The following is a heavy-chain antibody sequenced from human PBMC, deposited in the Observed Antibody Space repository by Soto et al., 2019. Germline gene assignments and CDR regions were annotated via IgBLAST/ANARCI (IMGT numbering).Heavy chain of an antibody. CDR3: AREGYRSGWSGIGALNWFDS. V-gene: IGHV4-59*01. Sequence: ETLSLTCTVSDGSISPYYWSWIRQPPGKGLEWIGYIYYSGSTNYNPSLKSRVTISVDTSKNQFSLKLSSVTAADTAVYYCAREGYRSGWSGIGALNWFDSWGQGTLVTVSS. J-gene: IGHJ5*01. CDR1: DGSISPYY. CDR2: IYYSGST. D-gene: IGHD6-19*01.